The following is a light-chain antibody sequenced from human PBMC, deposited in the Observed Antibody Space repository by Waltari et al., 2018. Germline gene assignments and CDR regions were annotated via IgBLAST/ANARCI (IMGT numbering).Light chain of an antibody. V-gene: IGLV3-21*04. CDR2: YDN. Sequence: SYVLTQPPSVSVAPGNTATIACGGNNLERKSVHWYQQKPGQTPVAVIYYDNERPSGISERFSGSNSGNTATLTISRVEAGDEADYYCQVWDSDSDHPVFGGGTKLTVL. J-gene: IGLJ3*02. CDR1: NLERKS. CDR3: QVWDSDSDHPV.